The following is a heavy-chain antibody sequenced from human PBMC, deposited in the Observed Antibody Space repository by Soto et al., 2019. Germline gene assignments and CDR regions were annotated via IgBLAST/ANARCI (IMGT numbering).Heavy chain of an antibody. CDR2: INHSGST. CDR3: ARDKITGLFDY. V-gene: IGHV4-30-2*01. CDR1: GGSIRSGCYA. J-gene: IGHJ4*02. Sequence: SDTLSLTCAVSGGSIRSGCYAWRLIRQPPGKGLEWIGDINHSGSTNYNPSLKSRVTISVDTSKNQFSLKLTSVTAADTAVYYCARDKITGLFDYWGQGTLVTVSS. D-gene: IGHD2-8*02.